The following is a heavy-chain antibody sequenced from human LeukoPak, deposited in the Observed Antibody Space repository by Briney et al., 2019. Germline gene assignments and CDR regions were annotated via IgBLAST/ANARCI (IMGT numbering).Heavy chain of an antibody. J-gene: IGHJ4*02. CDR1: GGSINSYY. Sequence: SETLSLTCTVSGGSINSYYWSWIRQPAGKGLEWIGRIYTSGSTNANPSLKSRVTMSVDMSENQFSLKLSSVTAADTAVYYCARDNPPQYNSGWFAYWGQGTLVTVSS. CDR2: IYTSGST. V-gene: IGHV4-4*07. D-gene: IGHD6-19*01. CDR3: ARDNPPQYNSGWFAY.